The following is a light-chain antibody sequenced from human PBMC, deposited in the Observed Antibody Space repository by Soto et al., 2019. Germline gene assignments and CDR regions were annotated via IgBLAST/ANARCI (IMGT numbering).Light chain of an antibody. CDR1: SGINVGTYR. CDR3: IIWHSSASV. V-gene: IGLV5-45*03. J-gene: IGLJ2*01. Sequence: QPVLTQPSSLSASPGASASLTCTLRSGINVGTYRIYWYQQKPGSPPQYLLRYKSDSDKQQGSGVPSRFSGSKDASANAGFLLISGLQSEDGADYYCIIWHSSASVFGGGTKLTVL. CDR2: YKSDSDK.